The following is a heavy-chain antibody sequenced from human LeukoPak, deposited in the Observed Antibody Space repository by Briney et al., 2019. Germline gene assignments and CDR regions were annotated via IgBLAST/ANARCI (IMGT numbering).Heavy chain of an antibody. CDR2: IRYDGGNK. V-gene: IGHV3-30*02. D-gene: IGHD3-10*01. Sequence: GGSLRLSCAASGFTFSSYGMHWVRQAPGKGLEWVAFIRYDGGNKYYADSVKGRFTISRDNSKNTLYLQMNSLRAEDTAVYYCAKCPLWFGELLLYYFDYWGQGTLVTVSS. CDR3: AKCPLWFGELLLYYFDY. CDR1: GFTFSSYG. J-gene: IGHJ4*02.